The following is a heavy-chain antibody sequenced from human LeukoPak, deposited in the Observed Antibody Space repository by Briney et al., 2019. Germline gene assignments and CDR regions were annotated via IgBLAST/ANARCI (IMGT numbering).Heavy chain of an antibody. CDR1: GFTFSSDS. CDR3: AREGEMGDAFDI. CDR2: ISSSSSYI. V-gene: IGHV3-21*01. J-gene: IGHJ3*02. D-gene: IGHD5-24*01. Sequence: PGGSLRLSCAASGFTFSSDSMNWVRQAPGKGLEWVSSISSSSSYIYYADSVKGRFTISRDNAKKSLYLQMNSLRAEDTAVYYCAREGEMGDAFDIWGQGTMVTVSS.